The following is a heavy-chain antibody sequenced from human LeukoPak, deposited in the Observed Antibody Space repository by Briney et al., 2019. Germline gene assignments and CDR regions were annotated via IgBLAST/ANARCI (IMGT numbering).Heavy chain of an antibody. D-gene: IGHD3-9*01. CDR3: ARDQGILTGYYRSSDAFDI. Sequence: ASVKVSCKASGYTFTSYYMHWVRQAPGQGLEWMGIINPSGGSTSYAQKFQGRVTMTRDTSTSTVYMELSSLRSEDTAVYYCARDQGILTGYYRSSDAFDIWGQGTMVTVSS. CDR1: GYTFTSYY. CDR2: INPSGGST. J-gene: IGHJ3*02. V-gene: IGHV1-46*01.